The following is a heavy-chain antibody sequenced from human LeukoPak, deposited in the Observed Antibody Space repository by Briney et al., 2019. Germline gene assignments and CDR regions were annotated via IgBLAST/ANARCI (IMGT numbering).Heavy chain of an antibody. CDR1: GGSFSGYY. CDR2: INHSGST. V-gene: IGHV4-34*01. CDR3: ARRGLGVVWGRPLWFDP. J-gene: IGHJ5*02. Sequence: PSETLSLTCAVYGGSFSGYYWSWIRQPPGKGLEWIGEINHSGSTNYNPSLKSRVTISVDTSKNQFSLKLSSVTAADTAVYYCARRGLGVVWGRPLWFDPWGQGTLVTVSS. D-gene: IGHD3-3*01.